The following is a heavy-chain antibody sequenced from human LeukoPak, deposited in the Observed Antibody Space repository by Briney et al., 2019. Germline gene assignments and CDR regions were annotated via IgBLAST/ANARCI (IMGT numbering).Heavy chain of an antibody. J-gene: IGHJ4*02. CDR1: GGTFSSYA. V-gene: IGHV1-69*13. Sequence: SVKVSCKASGGTFSSYAISWVRQAPGQGLEWMGGIIPIFGTANYAQKFQGRVTITADESTSTAYMGLSSLRSEDTAVYYCARPSDHRVSWYYFDYWGQGTLVTVSS. D-gene: IGHD6-13*01. CDR2: IIPIFGTA. CDR3: ARPSDHRVSWYYFDY.